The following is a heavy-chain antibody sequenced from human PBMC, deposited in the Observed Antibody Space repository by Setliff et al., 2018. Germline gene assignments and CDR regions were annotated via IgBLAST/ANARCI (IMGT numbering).Heavy chain of an antibody. CDR1: GDSMSFSY. CDR3: ARVVESSGYYHYYYYMDV. J-gene: IGHJ6*03. CDR2: IYYSGST. V-gene: IGHV4-59*01. Sequence: SETLSLTCSVSGDSMSFSYWSWIRQPPGKGLEWIGYIYYSGSTDSHPSLKSRVSISIDTSKNQFSLNVRSVTAADTAVYYCARVVESSGYYHYYYYMDVWGKGTTVTVSS. D-gene: IGHD3-22*01.